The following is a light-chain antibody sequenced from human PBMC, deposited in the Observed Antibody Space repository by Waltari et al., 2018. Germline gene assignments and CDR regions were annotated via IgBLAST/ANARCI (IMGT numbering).Light chain of an antibody. CDR1: SGHITNV. Sequence: QLELTQSPSASASLGASVKLTYTLSSGHITNVVAWHQQQPQKGPRYLMKVNSDGSHSRGDEIPDRFSGSSSGAERYLTISSLQSEDEADYYCQTGGHGTWVFGGGTKLTVL. V-gene: IGLV4-69*01. CDR2: VNSDGSH. CDR3: QTGGHGTWV. J-gene: IGLJ3*02.